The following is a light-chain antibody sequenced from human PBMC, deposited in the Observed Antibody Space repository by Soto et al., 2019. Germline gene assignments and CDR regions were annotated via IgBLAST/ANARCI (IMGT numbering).Light chain of an antibody. CDR1: SSDVGGYNY. CDR2: DVS. Sequence: QSALTQPASVSGSPGQSITISCTGTSSDVGGYNYVSWYQQHPGKAPKLMIYDVSNRPSGVSNRFSGSKSGNTASLTISGIKAKDEADYYCSSYTSSSTLVVFGGGTKLTVL. CDR3: SSYTSSSTLVV. V-gene: IGLV2-14*01. J-gene: IGLJ2*01.